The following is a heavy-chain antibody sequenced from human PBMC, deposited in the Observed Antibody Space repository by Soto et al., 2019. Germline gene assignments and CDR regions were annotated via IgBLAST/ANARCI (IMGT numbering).Heavy chain of an antibody. CDR3: ARALGIAAAPRFDP. CDR1: GYTFTSYA. V-gene: IGHV1-3*01. J-gene: IGHJ5*02. CDR2: INAGNGNT. Sequence: GASVKVSSTASGYTFTSYAMHWVRRAPGQRLEWMGWINAGNGNTKYSQKFQGRVTITRDTSASTAYMELSSLRSEDTAVYYCARALGIAAAPRFDPWGQGTLVTVSS. D-gene: IGHD6-13*01.